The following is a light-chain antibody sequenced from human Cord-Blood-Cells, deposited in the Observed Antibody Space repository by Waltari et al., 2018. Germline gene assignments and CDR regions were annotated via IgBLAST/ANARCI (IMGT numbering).Light chain of an antibody. J-gene: IGKJ4*01. Sequence: DIQLTQSPSSLSASAGDRVTIPCRASQSISSYLNWYQQKPGKAPKLLIYAASSLQSGVPSRFSGSGSGTDFTLTISSLQPEDFATYYCQQSYSTLLLTFGGGTKVEIK. CDR3: QQSYSTLLLT. CDR2: AAS. CDR1: QSISSY. V-gene: IGKV1-39*01.